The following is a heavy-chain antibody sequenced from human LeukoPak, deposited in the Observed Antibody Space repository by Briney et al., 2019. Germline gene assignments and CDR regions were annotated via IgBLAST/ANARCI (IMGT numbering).Heavy chain of an antibody. D-gene: IGHD1-26*01. CDR3: ARLLSGPQDY. CDR1: GGSISSSSYY. CDR2: IYHSGST. J-gene: IGHJ4*02. Sequence: SETLSLTCTVSGGSISSSSYYWGWIRQPPGKGLEWIGSIYHSGSTYYNPSLKSRVTISVDTSKNQFSLKLSSVTAADTAVYYCARLLSGPQDYWGQGTLVTVSS. V-gene: IGHV4-39*07.